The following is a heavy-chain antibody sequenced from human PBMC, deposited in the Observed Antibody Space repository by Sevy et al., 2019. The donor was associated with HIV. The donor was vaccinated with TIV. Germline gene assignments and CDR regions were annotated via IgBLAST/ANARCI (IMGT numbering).Heavy chain of an antibody. CDR3: ATPNPYYYDSSGYYYSFNY. CDR1: GFTVSSNY. J-gene: IGHJ4*01. CDR2: IYSGGST. D-gene: IGHD3-22*01. V-gene: IGHV3-53*01. Sequence: GGSLRLSCAASGFTVSSNYMSWVRQAPGKGLEWVSVIYSGGSTYYADSVKGRFTISRDNSKNTLYLQMNSLRAEDTAVYYCATPNPYYYDSSGYYYSFNYWGQEPWSPSPQ.